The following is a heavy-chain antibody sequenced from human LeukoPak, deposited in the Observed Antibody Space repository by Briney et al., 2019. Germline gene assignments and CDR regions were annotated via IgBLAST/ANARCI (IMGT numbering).Heavy chain of an antibody. Sequence: SETLSLTCAVYGGSFSGYYWSWIRQPPGKGLEWIGYIYYSGNANYNPSLKSRVTISVDTSKNQFSLNLTSVTAADTAVYYCARAGYYYDTMGETWGQGILVTVSS. CDR2: IYYSGNA. J-gene: IGHJ4*02. CDR3: ARAGYYYDTMGET. D-gene: IGHD3-22*01. V-gene: IGHV4-59*01. CDR1: GGSFSGYY.